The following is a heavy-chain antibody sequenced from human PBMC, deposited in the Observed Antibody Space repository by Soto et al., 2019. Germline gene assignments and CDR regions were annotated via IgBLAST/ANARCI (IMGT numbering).Heavy chain of an antibody. D-gene: IGHD1-7*01. J-gene: IGHJ4*02. CDR2: ISSSSDYT. CDR3: ARGGVRGTTSRGQVYN. V-gene: IGHV3-11*06. CDR1: GFTFSDYY. Sequence: GGSLRLSCAASGFTFSDYYLNWIRQAPGKGLEWVSYISSSSDYTKYADSVKGRFTISRDNDKSSLYLQMNSLRAEDTAVYYCARGGVRGTTSRGQVYNWGQGTLVTVS.